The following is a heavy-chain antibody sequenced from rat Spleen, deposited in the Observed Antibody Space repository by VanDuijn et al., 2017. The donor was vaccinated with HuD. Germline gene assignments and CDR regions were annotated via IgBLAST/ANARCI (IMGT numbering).Heavy chain of an antibody. J-gene: IGHJ3*01. CDR1: GFSLTSYG. Sequence: QVQLKETGPDLVQPSQTLSLTCTVSGFSLTSYGVSWVRQPPGKGLEWIAGISRGGNTYHNSVLKSRLSISRDTSKSQVFLKMNSLQTEDTAMYFCARWRYTTDWFAYWGQGTLVTVSS. D-gene: IGHD1-6*01. CDR2: ISRGGNT. V-gene: IGHV2-6*01. CDR3: ARWRYTTDWFAY.